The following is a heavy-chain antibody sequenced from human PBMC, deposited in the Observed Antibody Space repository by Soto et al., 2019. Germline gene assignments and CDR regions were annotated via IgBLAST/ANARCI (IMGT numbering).Heavy chain of an antibody. CDR2: IYHSGST. V-gene: IGHV4-30-2*01. CDR3: ARVPDR. D-gene: IGHD2-2*01. J-gene: IGHJ5*02. CDR1: GISIHSACYS. Sequence: TLYLTSPLPGISIHSACYSWSWIRQPPGKGLGWIGYIYHSGSTYYNPSLKSRVTISVDRSKNQFSLKLSSVTAADTAVYYCARVPDRWGQGTLVTVS.